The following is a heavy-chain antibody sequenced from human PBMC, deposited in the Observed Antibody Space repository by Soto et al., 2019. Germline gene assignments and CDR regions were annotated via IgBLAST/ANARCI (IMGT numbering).Heavy chain of an antibody. CDR3: ARHVIREYGSGMGGY. D-gene: IGHD3-10*01. V-gene: IGHV4-39*01. J-gene: IGHJ4*02. CDR1: GGSISSSIYY. Sequence: QLQLQESGPGLVKPSETLALTCTVSGGSISSSIYYWGWIRQPPGKGLEWIGSIYYSGSTYYNPPLNVRVTISVSTPRNQFSQKLTSLTAEDTAVYYCARHVIREYGSGMGGYWGQGTLVTVSS. CDR2: IYYSGST.